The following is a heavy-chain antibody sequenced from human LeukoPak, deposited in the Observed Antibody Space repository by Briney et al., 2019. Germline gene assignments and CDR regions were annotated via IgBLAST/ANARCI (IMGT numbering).Heavy chain of an antibody. D-gene: IGHD2-15*01. J-gene: IGHJ5*02. V-gene: IGHV3-49*03. CDR1: GFTFGDYA. CDR2: IRSTAYGGTT. Sequence: PGGSLRLSCTASGFTFGDYAMSWFRQAPGKGLEWVGFIRSTAYGGTTEYAASVKGRFTISRDDSKSIAYLQMNSLKTDDTAVYYCGRAPRPVAWNWFDPWAREPWSPSPQ. CDR3: GRAPRPVAWNWFDP.